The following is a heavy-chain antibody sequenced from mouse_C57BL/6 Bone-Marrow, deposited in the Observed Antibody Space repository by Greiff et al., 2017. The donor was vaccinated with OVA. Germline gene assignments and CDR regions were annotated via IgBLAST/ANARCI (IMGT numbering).Heavy chain of an antibody. CDR2: IYPGSGST. CDR3: ARGIDGYYGFAY. J-gene: IGHJ3*01. CDR1: GYTFTSYW. Sequence: VQLQQPGAELVKPGASVKMSCKASGYTFTSYWITWVKQRPGQGLEWIGDIYPGSGSTNYNEKFKSKATLTVDTSSSTAYMQLSSLTSEDSAVYYCARGIDGYYGFAYWGQGTLVTVSA. D-gene: IGHD2-3*01. V-gene: IGHV1-55*01.